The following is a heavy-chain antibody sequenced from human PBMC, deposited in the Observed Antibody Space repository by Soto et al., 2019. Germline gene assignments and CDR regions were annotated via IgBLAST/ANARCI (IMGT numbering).Heavy chain of an antibody. Sequence: GGSLRLSCAASGFTFSSYAMHWVRQAPGKGLEWVAVISYDGSNKYYADSVKGRFTISRDNSKNTLYLQMNSLRAEDTAVYYCAREEGIRWFDPWGQGTLVTVSS. V-gene: IGHV3-30-3*01. D-gene: IGHD6-13*01. CDR2: ISYDGSNK. CDR3: AREEGIRWFDP. CDR1: GFTFSSYA. J-gene: IGHJ5*02.